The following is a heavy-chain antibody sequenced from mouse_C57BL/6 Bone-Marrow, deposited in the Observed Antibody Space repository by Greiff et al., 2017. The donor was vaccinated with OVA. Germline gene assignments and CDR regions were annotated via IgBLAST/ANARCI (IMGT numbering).Heavy chain of an antibody. CDR1: GYTFTEYT. CDR2: FYPGSGSI. Sequence: VQGVESGAELVKPGASVKLSCKASGYTFTEYTIHWVKQRSGQGLEWIGWFYPGSGSIKYNEKFKDKATLTADKSSSTVYMELSRLTSEDSAVYFCARHEERRPWFAYWGQGTLVTVSA. V-gene: IGHV1-62-2*01. J-gene: IGHJ3*01. CDR3: ARHEERRPWFAY.